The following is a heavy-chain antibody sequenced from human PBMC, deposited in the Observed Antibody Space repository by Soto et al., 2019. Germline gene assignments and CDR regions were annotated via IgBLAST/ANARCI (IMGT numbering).Heavy chain of an antibody. CDR2: TFYRSKWYN. D-gene: IGHD3-16*01. CDR1: GDSVSNNIAA. V-gene: IGHV6-1*01. Sequence: SPTLSLTCAISGDSVSNNIAAWNWIRQSPSRGLEWLGRTFYRSKWYNDYAVSVKGRVTINPDTSKNQFSLELNSVTPEDTAVFFCARGIWGTYDYGAFDVWGQGTMVTV. J-gene: IGHJ3*01. CDR3: ARGIWGTYDYGAFDV.